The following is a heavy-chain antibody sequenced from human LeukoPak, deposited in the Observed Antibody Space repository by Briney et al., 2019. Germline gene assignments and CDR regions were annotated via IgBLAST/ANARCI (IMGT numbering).Heavy chain of an antibody. CDR1: GASTSSSHW. CDR3: ARGIAAAGTRDYFDY. J-gene: IGHJ4*02. CDR2: IYQSGST. D-gene: IGHD6-13*01. V-gene: IGHV4-4*02. Sequence: SETLSLTCAVSGASTSSSHWWSWVRQSPGKGLEWIGEIYQSGSTNYDPSLKSRVTISVDTSKNQFSLKLSSVTAADTAVYYCARGIAAAGTRDYFDYWGQGTLVTVSS.